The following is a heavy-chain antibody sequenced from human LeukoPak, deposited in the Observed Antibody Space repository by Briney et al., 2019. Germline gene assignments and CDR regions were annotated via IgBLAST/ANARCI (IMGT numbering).Heavy chain of an antibody. J-gene: IGHJ4*02. Sequence: PGGSLRLSCAASALTSRNYGMHWVRQSPVKGLEWVAFISFGGNGHSHADSVKGRFTVARDNSKTTLYLQMDSLRPEDTAVYYCARGFARLGNPRTYPFDFWGQGTLVTVSS. CDR1: ALTSRNYG. D-gene: IGHD1-26*01. V-gene: IGHV3-30*02. CDR3: ARGFARLGNPRTYPFDF. CDR2: ISFGGNGH.